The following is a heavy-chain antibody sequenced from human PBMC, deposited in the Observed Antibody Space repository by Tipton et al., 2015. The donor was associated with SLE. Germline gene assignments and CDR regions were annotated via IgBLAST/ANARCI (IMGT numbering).Heavy chain of an antibody. CDR3: AKDREWDQYYFDY. V-gene: IGHV3-21*01. D-gene: IGHD1-26*01. J-gene: IGHJ4*02. Sequence: SLRLSCAASGFSFNNFGMHWVRQAPGKGLEWISSISSVNNYIQYSHSVKGRFTISRDNSKNTLYLQMNSLRAEDTAVYYCAKDREWDQYYFDYWGQGTLVTVSS. CDR2: ISSVNNYI. CDR1: GFSFNNFG.